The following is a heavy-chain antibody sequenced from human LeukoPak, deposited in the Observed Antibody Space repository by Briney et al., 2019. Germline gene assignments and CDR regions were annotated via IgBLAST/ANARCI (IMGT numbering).Heavy chain of an antibody. V-gene: IGHV3-30*18. CDR1: GFTFSSHG. CDR3: AKDVSPKYYYDSSVMIDY. Sequence: GRSLRLSCAASGFTFSSHGMHWVRQAPGKGLEWVAVISYDGSNKYYADSVKGRFTISRDNSKNTLYLQMNSLRAEDTAVYYCAKDVSPKYYYDSSVMIDYWGQGTLVTVSS. J-gene: IGHJ4*02. D-gene: IGHD3-22*01. CDR2: ISYDGSNK.